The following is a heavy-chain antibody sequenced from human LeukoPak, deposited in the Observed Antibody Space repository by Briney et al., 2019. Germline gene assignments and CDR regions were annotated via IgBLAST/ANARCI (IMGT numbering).Heavy chain of an antibody. V-gene: IGHV3-7*01. D-gene: IGHD3-10*01. CDR2: IKQDGSEK. CDR1: GFTFSSYA. CDR3: ARSHSVLLWFGDDY. J-gene: IGHJ4*02. Sequence: GGSLRLSCAAPGFTFSSYAMSWVRQAPGKGLEWVANIKQDGSEKYYVDSVKGRFTISRDNAKNSLYLQMNSLRAEDTAVYYCARSHSVLLWFGDDYWGQGTLVTVSS.